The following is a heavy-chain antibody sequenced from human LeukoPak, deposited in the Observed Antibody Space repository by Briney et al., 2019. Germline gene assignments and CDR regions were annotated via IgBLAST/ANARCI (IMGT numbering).Heavy chain of an antibody. Sequence: GGSLRLSCAASGFTFSDYYMSWIRQAPGKGLEWVSYISGSSTNTNYADAVKGRFTISRDNAKNTLYLQMNSLRVEDTAVYYCARDGTEVAPPPDYWGQGTLVTVSS. V-gene: IGHV3-11*06. CDR2: ISGSSTNT. J-gene: IGHJ4*02. CDR1: GFTFSDYY. CDR3: ARDGTEVAPPPDY. D-gene: IGHD5-24*01.